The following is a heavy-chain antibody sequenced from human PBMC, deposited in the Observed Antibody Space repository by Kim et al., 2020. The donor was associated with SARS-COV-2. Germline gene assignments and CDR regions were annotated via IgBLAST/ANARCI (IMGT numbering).Heavy chain of an antibody. D-gene: IGHD2-15*01. V-gene: IGHV4-34*01. Sequence: SETLSLTCAVYGGSFSGYYWSWIRQPPGKGLEWIGEINHSGSTNYNPSLKSRVTISVDTSKNQFSLKLSSVTAADTAVYYCARTCSGGSSLGWFDPWGQGTLVTVSS. CDR1: GGSFSGYY. CDR2: INHSGST. CDR3: ARTCSGGSSLGWFDP. J-gene: IGHJ5*02.